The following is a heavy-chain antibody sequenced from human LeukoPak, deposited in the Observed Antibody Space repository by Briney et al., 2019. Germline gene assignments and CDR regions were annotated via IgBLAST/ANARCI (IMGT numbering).Heavy chain of an antibody. CDR3: ARITGYSYHGFDY. CDR1: GGSIGSYY. J-gene: IGHJ4*02. Sequence: PSETLSLTCTVSGGSIGSYYWSWIRQPPGKGLEWIGYIYYSGSTNYNPSLKSRVTISVDTSKNQFSLKLSSVTAADTAVYYCARITGYSYHGFDYWGQGTLVTVSS. CDR2: IYYSGST. V-gene: IGHV4-59*01. D-gene: IGHD5-18*01.